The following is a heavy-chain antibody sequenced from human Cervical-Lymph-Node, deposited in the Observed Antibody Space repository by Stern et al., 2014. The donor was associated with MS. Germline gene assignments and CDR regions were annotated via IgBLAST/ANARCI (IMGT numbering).Heavy chain of an antibody. D-gene: IGHD2-8*02. V-gene: IGHV4-39*01. CDR2: VYYSGAT. Sequence: VQLVESGPGLVKPSETLSLTCAVSGDSISSYTHYWAWIRQPPGKGLEWIGSVYYSGATYYNPSLKSPVTISVATSQNHSSLGLNSVTAADTAVYYCAKHACTGAACPFDLWGQGTLVTVSS. J-gene: IGHJ4*02. CDR3: AKHACTGAACPFDL. CDR1: GDSISSYTHY.